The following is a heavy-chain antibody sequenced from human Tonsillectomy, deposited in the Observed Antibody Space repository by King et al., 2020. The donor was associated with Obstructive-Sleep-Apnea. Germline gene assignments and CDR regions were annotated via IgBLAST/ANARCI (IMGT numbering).Heavy chain of an antibody. CDR3: AGVGGSSSGWYVIDS. CDR2: IYFSVST. V-gene: IGHV4-59*01. Sequence: VQLQESGPGLGKPSETLSLTCTVSGGSISGYYWSWSRQPPGKGLRWFGYIYFSVSTNFNPSLKSRVTISEETSTKQLSLKLSSVIAADTAVYYCAGVGGSSSGWYVIDSWGQGTLVTVSS. J-gene: IGHJ4*02. CDR1: GGSISGYY. D-gene: IGHD6-19*01.